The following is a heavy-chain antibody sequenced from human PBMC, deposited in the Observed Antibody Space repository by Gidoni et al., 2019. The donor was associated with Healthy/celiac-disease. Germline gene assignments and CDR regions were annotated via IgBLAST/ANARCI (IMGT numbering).Heavy chain of an antibody. J-gene: IGHJ4*02. CDR2: ISGSGGST. D-gene: IGHD6-19*01. CDR1: AFTFSSYA. Sequence: EVQLLEPGGGLVQPGGYLRLSCEASAFTFSSYAMSWVRQAPGKGLEWASAISGSGGSTYYADSVKGRFTISRDNSKNTLYLQMNSLRAEDTAVYYCAKDPEQWLVYYFDYWGQGTLVTVSS. CDR3: AKDPEQWLVYYFDY. V-gene: IGHV3-23*01.